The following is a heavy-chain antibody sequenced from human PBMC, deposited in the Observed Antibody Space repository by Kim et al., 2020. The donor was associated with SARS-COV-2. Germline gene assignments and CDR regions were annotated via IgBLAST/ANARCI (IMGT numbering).Heavy chain of an antibody. Sequence: YADSVKGRFTISRDNSKNTLYLQMNSLRAEDTAVYYCARGSGYYSGYFDYWGQGTLVTVSS. CDR3: ARGSGYYSGYFDY. V-gene: IGHV3-30*01. D-gene: IGHD3-22*01. J-gene: IGHJ4*02.